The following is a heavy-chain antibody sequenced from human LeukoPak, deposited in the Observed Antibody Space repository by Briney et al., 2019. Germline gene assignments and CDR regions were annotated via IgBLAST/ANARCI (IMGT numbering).Heavy chain of an antibody. Sequence: SETLSLTCTISGGSISSYHWTWIRQPPGKGLEWIGYIYYSGSTNYNPSLKSRVTISPDTSKNQFSLKLSSVTAADTAVYYCAKRYGSGWYFDLWGRGTLVTVSS. D-gene: IGHD6-19*01. CDR2: IYYSGST. V-gene: IGHV4-59*08. CDR1: GGSISSYH. J-gene: IGHJ2*01. CDR3: AKRYGSGWYFDL.